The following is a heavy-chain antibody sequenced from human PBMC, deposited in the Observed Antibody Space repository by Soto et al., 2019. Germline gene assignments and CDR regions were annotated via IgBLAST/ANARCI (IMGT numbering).Heavy chain of an antibody. CDR1: EFAFSTYG. V-gene: IGHV3-30*18. CDR3: AKDHVYSGIYDYYFNY. J-gene: IGHJ4*02. D-gene: IGHD1-26*01. Sequence: QVHLVESGGGVVHPGRSLRLSCAASEFAFSTYGMHWVRQAPGKGLEWVAVVSNDGSNIYYADSVRGRFTISRDNSKNMLYLQMYSLRAEDTAVYYCAKDHVYSGIYDYYFNYWGQGTLVTVSS. CDR2: VSNDGSNI.